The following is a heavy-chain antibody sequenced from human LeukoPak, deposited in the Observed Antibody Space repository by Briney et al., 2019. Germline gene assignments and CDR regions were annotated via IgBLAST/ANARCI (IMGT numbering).Heavy chain of an antibody. CDR3: AKNFDRWLLLPDAFDI. Sequence: GGSLRLSCATSGFTFSAYSMSWVRQAPGKGLEWVSAISGSGGSTYYADSVKGRFTISRDNSKNTLYLQMNSLRAEDTAVYYCAKNFDRWLLLPDAFDIWGQGTMVTVSS. CDR2: ISGSGGST. J-gene: IGHJ3*02. D-gene: IGHD3-22*01. CDR1: GFTFSAYS. V-gene: IGHV3-23*01.